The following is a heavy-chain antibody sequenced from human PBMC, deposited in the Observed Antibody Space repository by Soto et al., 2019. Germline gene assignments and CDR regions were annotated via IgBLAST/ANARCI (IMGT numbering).Heavy chain of an antibody. D-gene: IGHD2-15*01. V-gene: IGHV3-30-3*01. J-gene: IGHJ4*02. Sequence: QVQLVESGGGVVQPGRSLRLSCAASGFTFSSYAMHWVRQAPGKGLEWVAVISYDGSNKYYADSVKGRFTISRDNSKNTLYLQMNSLRAEDTAVYYCARFKGCSGGSCYPYFGYWGQGTLVTVSS. CDR1: GFTFSSYA. CDR3: ARFKGCSGGSCYPYFGY. CDR2: ISYDGSNK.